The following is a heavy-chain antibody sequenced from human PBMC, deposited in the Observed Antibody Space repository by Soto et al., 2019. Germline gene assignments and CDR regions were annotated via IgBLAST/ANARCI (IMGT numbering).Heavy chain of an antibody. CDR2: ISPNSGGT. CDR3: GKGRSGDVGVFY. CDR1: GYSFTGYY. J-gene: IGHJ4*02. Sequence: QVQLVQSGAEVKKPGASVKISCKASGYSFTGYYIHWVRQAPGQGFEWMGEISPNSGGTKYAQKFQGRVTMTRDTSITTVYMDLSNLSPDDTAVYYCGKGRSGDVGVFYWGQGTLVTVYS. D-gene: IGHD1-26*01. V-gene: IGHV1-2*02.